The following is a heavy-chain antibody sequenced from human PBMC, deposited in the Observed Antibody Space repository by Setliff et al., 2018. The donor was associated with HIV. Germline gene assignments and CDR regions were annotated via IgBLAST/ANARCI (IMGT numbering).Heavy chain of an antibody. CDR1: GGSISSYY. J-gene: IGHJ6*03. CDR2: IFYSGST. Sequence: PSETLSLTCTVSGGSISSYYWSWIRQPPGEGLEWLGYIFYSGSTNYNTSLKSRVTISGEKYKNQVSLKLLSVTAADTAVYDCARMMVRGVILPYYMDVWGKGTTVTVSS. CDR3: ARMMVRGVILPYYMDV. D-gene: IGHD3-10*01. V-gene: IGHV4-59*01.